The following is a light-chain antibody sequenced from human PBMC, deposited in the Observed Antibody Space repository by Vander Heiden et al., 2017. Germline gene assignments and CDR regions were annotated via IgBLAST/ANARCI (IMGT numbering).Light chain of an antibody. V-gene: IGLV3-1*01. CDR3: QAWDSSTVV. J-gene: IGLJ2*01. Sequence: SSELTQPPSLSVSPAQTASITCSGDKLGDKYACWYQQKPGQSPVLVIYQDTKRPSGIPERFSGSNSGNTATLTISGTQAMDEADYYCQAWDSSTVVFGGGTKLTVL. CDR2: QDT. CDR1: KLGDKY.